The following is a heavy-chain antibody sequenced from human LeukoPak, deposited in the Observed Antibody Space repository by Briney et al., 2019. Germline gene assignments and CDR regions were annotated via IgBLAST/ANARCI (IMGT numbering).Heavy chain of an antibody. CDR1: GFTFSSYG. V-gene: IGHV3-33*01. J-gene: IGHJ4*02. D-gene: IGHD3-3*01. Sequence: GRSLRLSCAASGFTFSSYGMHWVRQAPGKGLEWVAVIWYDGSDKYYADSVKGRFTISRDNSKNTLYLQMNSLRAEDTAVYYCARPAFLEWTPDDYWGQGTLVTVSS. CDR3: ARPAFLEWTPDDY. CDR2: IWYDGSDK.